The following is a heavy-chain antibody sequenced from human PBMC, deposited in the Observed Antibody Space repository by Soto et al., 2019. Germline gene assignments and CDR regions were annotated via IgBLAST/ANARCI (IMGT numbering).Heavy chain of an antibody. CDR1: GFTFSSYA. D-gene: IGHD3-10*01. Sequence: GESLKISCSASGFTFSSYAMHWVRQAPGKGLEYVSAISSNGGSTYYADSVKGRFTISRDNSKNTLYLQMSSLRAEDTAVYYCVKEQYYYPSRGAFDIWGQGTMVTVSS. J-gene: IGHJ3*02. CDR3: VKEQYYYPSRGAFDI. V-gene: IGHV3-64D*08. CDR2: ISSNGGST.